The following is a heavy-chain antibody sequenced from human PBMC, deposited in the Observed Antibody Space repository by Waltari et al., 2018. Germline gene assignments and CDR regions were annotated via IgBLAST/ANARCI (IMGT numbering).Heavy chain of an antibody. D-gene: IGHD3-10*01. J-gene: IGHJ4*02. CDR3: ARVARVWFRELGY. CDR1: GYTFTGYY. Sequence: QVQLVQSGAEVKKPGASVKVSCKASGYTFTGYYMHWVRQAPGQGLEWMGWMNPNSGNTGYAQKFQGRVTITRNTSISTAYMELSSLRSEDTAVYYCARVARVWFRELGYWGQGTLVTVSS. CDR2: MNPNSGNT. V-gene: IGHV1-8*03.